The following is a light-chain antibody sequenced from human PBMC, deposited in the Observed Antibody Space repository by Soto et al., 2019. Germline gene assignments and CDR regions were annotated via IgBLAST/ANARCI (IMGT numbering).Light chain of an antibody. CDR1: QGISSY. CDR3: QQSYNTPWT. Sequence: DIQMTQSPSSLSASLGDRVTITCRASQGISSYLNWYQQKPGKAPKVLIYSASSLQSGVPSRFSGSGSGTGFTLTISSLQPEDFATYFCQQSYNTPWTFGQGTKVDIK. J-gene: IGKJ1*01. CDR2: SAS. V-gene: IGKV1-39*01.